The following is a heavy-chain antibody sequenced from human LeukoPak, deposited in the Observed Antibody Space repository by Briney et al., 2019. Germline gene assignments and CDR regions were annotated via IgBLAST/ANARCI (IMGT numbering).Heavy chain of an antibody. Sequence: SETLSLTCTVSGGSISSSSYYWGWIRQPPGKGLEWIGSIYYSGSTYYNPSLKSRVTISVDTSKNQFSLKLSSVTAADTAVYYCATHISNYGDDAFDIWGQGTMVTVSS. D-gene: IGHD4-17*01. CDR3: ATHISNYGDDAFDI. CDR1: GGSISSSSYY. CDR2: IYYSGST. J-gene: IGHJ3*02. V-gene: IGHV4-39*01.